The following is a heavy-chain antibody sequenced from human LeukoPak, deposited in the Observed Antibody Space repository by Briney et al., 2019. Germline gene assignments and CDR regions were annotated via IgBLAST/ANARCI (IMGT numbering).Heavy chain of an antibody. V-gene: IGHV3-30*19. D-gene: IGHD6-13*01. CDR1: GFTFSSYS. J-gene: IGHJ4*02. CDR3: ARDPRGSSSWYGGYYFDY. CDR2: ISYDGSNK. Sequence: GGSLRLSCAASGFTFSSYSMNWVRQAPGKGLEWVAVISYDGSNKYYADSVKGRFTISRDNSKNTLYLQMNSLRAEDTAVYYCARDPRGSSSWYGGYYFDYWGQGTLVTVSS.